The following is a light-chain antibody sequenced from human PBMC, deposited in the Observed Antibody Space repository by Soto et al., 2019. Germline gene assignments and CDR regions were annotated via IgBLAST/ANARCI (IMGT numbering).Light chain of an antibody. Sequence: DIQMTQSPSSLSASVGDRVTITCRASQSISNYLNWYQQKPGKAPKLLIYDASSLQSGVPSRFSGSGSGTDFTLTISSLQPEDFATYCCQQSHSTWWTFGQGTKVEIK. CDR3: QQSHSTWWT. J-gene: IGKJ1*01. CDR1: QSISNY. V-gene: IGKV1-39*01. CDR2: DAS.